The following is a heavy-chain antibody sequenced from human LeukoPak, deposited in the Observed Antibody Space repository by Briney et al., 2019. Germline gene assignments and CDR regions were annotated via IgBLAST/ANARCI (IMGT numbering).Heavy chain of an antibody. D-gene: IGHD3-10*01. V-gene: IGHV1-2*02. J-gene: IGHJ6*02. CDR2: INPNSGGT. CDR1: GYTFTGYY. Sequence: GASVKVSCKASGYTFTGYYMHWVQQAPGQGLEWMGWINPNSGGTNYAQKFQGRVTMTRDTSISTAYMELSRLRSDDTAVYYCARNYYGSGRGYGMDVWGQGTTVTVSS. CDR3: ARNYYGSGRGYGMDV.